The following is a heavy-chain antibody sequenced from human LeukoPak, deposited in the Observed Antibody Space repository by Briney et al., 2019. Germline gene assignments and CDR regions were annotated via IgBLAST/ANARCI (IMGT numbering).Heavy chain of an antibody. D-gene: IGHD5-18*01. Sequence: PSGGSLRLSCKASGFTFSRYAMSWVRQAPGKGLEWVSSIIGGGGTTYHADSVKGRFTISRDNSKNSLYLQMNSLRAEDTAVYYCATLPKPTSGYSYGFRDYWGQGTLVTVSS. V-gene: IGHV3-23*01. CDR3: ATLPKPTSGYSYGFRDY. CDR2: IIGGGGTT. CDR1: GFTFSRYA. J-gene: IGHJ4*02.